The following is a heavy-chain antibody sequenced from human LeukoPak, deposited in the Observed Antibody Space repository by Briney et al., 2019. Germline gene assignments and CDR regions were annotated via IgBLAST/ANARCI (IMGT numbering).Heavy chain of an antibody. Sequence: QPGRSLRLSCAAAGFTFSTYGMHWVRQAPGKGLEWVAVIWNDGSYKYYAESVKGQFTISRDNSKDTLYLQMSSVRADDTAVYYCARAVGPFDYWGQGTLVTVSS. J-gene: IGHJ4*02. CDR3: ARAVGPFDY. V-gene: IGHV3-33*01. CDR1: GFTFSTYG. CDR2: IWNDGSYK.